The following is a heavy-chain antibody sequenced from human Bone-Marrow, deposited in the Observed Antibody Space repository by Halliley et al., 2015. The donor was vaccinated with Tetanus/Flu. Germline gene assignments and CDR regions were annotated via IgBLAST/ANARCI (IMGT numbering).Heavy chain of an antibody. CDR2: ISYSGGT. Sequence: LVWIGFISYSGGTYSTPSLKGRVTISVDTSNNQFSLRRSSVTAADTAVYYCARRRYFYSGLDVWGQGTTVTVSS. J-gene: IGHJ6*02. CDR3: ARRRYFYSGLDV. D-gene: IGHD2-21*01. V-gene: IGHV4-30-4*01.